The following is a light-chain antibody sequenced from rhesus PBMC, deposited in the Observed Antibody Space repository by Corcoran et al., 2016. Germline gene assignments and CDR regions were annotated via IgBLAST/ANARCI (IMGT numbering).Light chain of an antibody. V-gene: IGKV1S3*01. Sequence: DIQMTQSPSSLSASVGDTVTITCRASQGIKNYLVWYQQKSGKAPKPLIYYAAYLTSGVPSRFSGSGSGTDFTLTIRRRQPEDFTTYYCQQHVSSPYSFGQGTKVEIK. CDR3: QQHVSSPYS. J-gene: IGKJ2*01. CDR1: QGIKNY. CDR2: YAA.